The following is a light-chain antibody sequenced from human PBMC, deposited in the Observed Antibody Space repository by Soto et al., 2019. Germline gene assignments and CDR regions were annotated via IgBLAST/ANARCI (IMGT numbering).Light chain of an antibody. V-gene: IGKV3-15*01. CDR3: QQYNNWPRT. CDR2: GIS. CDR1: QSVSNS. Sequence: VLTQSPGTLSLSLGERATLSCRASQSVSNSFFARYQQKPGQAPRLLIYGISSRATGIPARFSGSGSGTEFTLTISSLQSEDFAVYYCQQYNNWPRTFGQGTKVEIK. J-gene: IGKJ1*01.